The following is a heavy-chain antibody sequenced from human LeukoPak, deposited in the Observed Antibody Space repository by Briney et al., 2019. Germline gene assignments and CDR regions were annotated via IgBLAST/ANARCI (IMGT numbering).Heavy chain of an antibody. D-gene: IGHD2-2*01. J-gene: IGHJ6*03. V-gene: IGHV3-11*01. CDR2: ISSSGSTI. CDR1: GFNFSDYY. Sequence: GGSLRLSWAASGFNFSDYYMSWIRQAPGKGLEWVSYISSSGSTIYYADSVKGRFTISRDNAKNSLYLQMNSLRAEDTAVYYCARDSWARVVRPYMDVWGKGTTVTVSS. CDR3: ARDSWARVVRPYMDV.